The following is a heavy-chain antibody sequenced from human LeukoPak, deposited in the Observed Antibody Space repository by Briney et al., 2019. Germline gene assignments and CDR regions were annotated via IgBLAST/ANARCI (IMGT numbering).Heavy chain of an antibody. D-gene: IGHD3-22*01. V-gene: IGHV4-38-2*02. CDR3: ARGGDSSGYYSRFDY. CDR1: GYSISSGYY. CDR2: IYHSGIT. Sequence: PLETLSLTCTVSGYSISSGYYWGWIRQPPGKGLQWIGSIYHSGITYYNPSLKSRVTISVDTSKNQFSLRLNSVTAADTAVYYCARGGDSSGYYSRFDYWGLGTLVTVSS. J-gene: IGHJ4*02.